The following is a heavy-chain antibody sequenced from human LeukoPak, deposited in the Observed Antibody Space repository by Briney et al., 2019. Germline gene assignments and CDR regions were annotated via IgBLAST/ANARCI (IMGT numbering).Heavy chain of an antibody. CDR1: GGSISSYY. CDR3: AREYYGSGSYVIDY. V-gene: IGHV4-59*01. Sequence: SETLSLTCTVSGGSISSYYWSWIRQPPGKGLEWIGYIYYSGSTNYNPSLKSRVTISADTSKNQFSLKLSSVTAADTAVYYCAREYYGSGSYVIDYWGQGTLVTVSS. J-gene: IGHJ4*02. CDR2: IYYSGST. D-gene: IGHD3-10*01.